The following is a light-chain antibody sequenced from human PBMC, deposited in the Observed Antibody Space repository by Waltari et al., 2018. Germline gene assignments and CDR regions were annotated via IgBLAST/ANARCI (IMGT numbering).Light chain of an antibody. V-gene: IGKV3-20*01. CDR2: DTS. CDR1: ESVSSIY. CDR3: QQYGSAPST. J-gene: IGKJ5*01. Sequence: EIVLRQSPGTLSLSPGERATLSCRATESVSSIYLGGYKQKPGQAPRLLIYDTSNRATGIPDRFSGSGSGTDFTLTISRLESEDFAVYYCQQYGSAPSTFGQGTRLEIK.